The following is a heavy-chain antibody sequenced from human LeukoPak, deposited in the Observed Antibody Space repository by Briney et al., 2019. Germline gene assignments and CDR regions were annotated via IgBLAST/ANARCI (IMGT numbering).Heavy chain of an antibody. J-gene: IGHJ6*04. Sequence: GGSLRLSCTVSGFTVSSNSMNWVRQAPGKGLEWVSYISSSGSTIYYADSVKGRFTISRDNAKNSLYLQMNSLRAEDTAVYYCAELGITMIGGVWGKGTTVTISS. CDR2: ISSSGSTI. CDR1: GFTVSSNS. D-gene: IGHD3-10*02. CDR3: AELGITMIGGV. V-gene: IGHV3-48*04.